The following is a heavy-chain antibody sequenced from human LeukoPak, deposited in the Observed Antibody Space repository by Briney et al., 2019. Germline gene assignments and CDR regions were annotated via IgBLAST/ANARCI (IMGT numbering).Heavy chain of an antibody. CDR2: IYYSGST. CDR3: ARGKSIAYSYGTYYYYYYMDV. CDR1: GGSISNYY. D-gene: IGHD5-18*01. V-gene: IGHV4-59*01. J-gene: IGHJ6*03. Sequence: SETLSLTCTVSGGSISNYYWNWIRQPPGKGLEWIGYIYYSGSTNYSPSLKSRVTISVDTSKNQVSLKLNSVTAADTAVYFCARGKSIAYSYGTYYYYYYMDVWGKGTTVTISS.